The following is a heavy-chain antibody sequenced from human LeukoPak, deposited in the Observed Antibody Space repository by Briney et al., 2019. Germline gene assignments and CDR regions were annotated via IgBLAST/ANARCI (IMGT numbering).Heavy chain of an antibody. J-gene: IGHJ5*02. Sequence: SQTLSLTCAISGDSVSSNRAAWNWIRQSPSRGLNCLGRTYYRSKWNDDYALFVKGRITVSPDTSKNQFSLHLSSVTPEDTAVYYCARDGLMGSPWFDPWGQGTLVTVSS. CDR1: GDSVSSNRAA. CDR3: ARDGLMGSPWFDP. D-gene: IGHD1-26*01. V-gene: IGHV6-1*01. CDR2: TYYRSKWND.